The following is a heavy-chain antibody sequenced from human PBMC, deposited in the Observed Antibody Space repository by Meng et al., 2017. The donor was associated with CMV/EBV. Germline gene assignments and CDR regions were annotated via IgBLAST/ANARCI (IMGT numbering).Heavy chain of an antibody. Sequence: GESLKISCAASGFTFSSYGMHWVRQAPGKGLEWVAVIWYDGSNKYYADPVKGRFTISRDNSKNTLYLQMNSLRAEDTAVYYCAKEAGRYSGYDFGSYYYYYGMDVWGQGTTVTVSS. D-gene: IGHD5-12*01. CDR2: IWYDGSNK. V-gene: IGHV3-33*06. J-gene: IGHJ6*02. CDR1: GFTFSSYG. CDR3: AKEAGRYSGYDFGSYYYYYGMDV.